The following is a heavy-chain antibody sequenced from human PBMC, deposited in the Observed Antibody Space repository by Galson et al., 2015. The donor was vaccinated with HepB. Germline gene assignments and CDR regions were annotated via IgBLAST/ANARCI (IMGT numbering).Heavy chain of an antibody. J-gene: IGHJ4*02. Sequence: SLRLSCAASGFTFSSYAMHWVRQAPGKGLEWVAVISYDGSNKYYADSVKGRFTISRDNSKNTLYLQMNSLRAEDTAVYYCAREERGYYGSGSSGPGDYFDYWGRGTLVTVSS. D-gene: IGHD3-10*01. CDR3: AREERGYYGSGSSGPGDYFDY. CDR2: ISYDGSNK. V-gene: IGHV3-30*04. CDR1: GFTFSSYA.